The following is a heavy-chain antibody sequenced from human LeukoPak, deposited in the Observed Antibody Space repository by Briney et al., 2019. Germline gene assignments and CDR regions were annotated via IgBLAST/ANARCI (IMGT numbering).Heavy chain of an antibody. Sequence: SVKVSCKASGYTVTGYDMHWVGQAPGQGREWMGWIKPNSGGTKYAQKFQGRVTMTRDTSISTAYMELTKLRSDDTAVYYCARINDFWSGYWAYWGQGTLVTVSS. D-gene: IGHD3-3*01. V-gene: IGHV1-2*02. CDR3: ARINDFWSGYWAY. J-gene: IGHJ4*02. CDR2: IKPNSGGT. CDR1: GYTVTGYD.